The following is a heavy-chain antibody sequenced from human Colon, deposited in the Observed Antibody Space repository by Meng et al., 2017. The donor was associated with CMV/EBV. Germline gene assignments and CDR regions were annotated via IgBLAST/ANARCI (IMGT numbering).Heavy chain of an antibody. CDR1: GGSLSSSSFH. CDR3: ARVQSTKYYYSSGDY. J-gene: IGHJ4*02. CDR2: IYYSGRT. V-gene: IGHV4-39*07. Sequence: SETLSITCTVSGGSLSSSSFHWGWIRQPSGKGLEWIGSIYYSGRTYYNTYLKSRVTISIDTSKNQFSLKLTSVTAADTAVYYCARVQSTKYYYSSGDYWGQGTLVTVSS. D-gene: IGHD3-10*01.